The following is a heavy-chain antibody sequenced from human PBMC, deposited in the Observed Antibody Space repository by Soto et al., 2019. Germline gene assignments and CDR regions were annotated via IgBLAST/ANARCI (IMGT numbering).Heavy chain of an antibody. J-gene: IGHJ4*02. CDR3: ATLGGGLRRFDY. D-gene: IGHD5-12*01. CDR2: ISSSSSYT. Sequence: GGSLRLSCAASGFTFSSYSMNWVRQAPGKGLEWVSSISSSSSYTYYADSVKGRFTISRDNAKNSLYLQMNSLRAEDTAVYYCATLGGGLRRFDYWGQGTRVTVSS. V-gene: IGHV3-21*01. CDR1: GFTFSSYS.